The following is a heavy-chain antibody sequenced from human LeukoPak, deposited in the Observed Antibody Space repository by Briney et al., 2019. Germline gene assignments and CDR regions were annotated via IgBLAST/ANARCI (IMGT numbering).Heavy chain of an antibody. CDR2: ISYDGSNK. CDR1: GFTFSSYA. D-gene: IGHD2-15*01. V-gene: IGHV3-30*01. Sequence: PGGSLRLSCAASGFTFSSYAMHWVRQAPGKGLEWVAVISYDGSNKYYADSVKGRFTISRDNSKNTLFLQMNSLRAEDTAVYYCARDESPRYCSGGSCYLRTGHFDYWGQGTLVTVSS. CDR3: ARDESPRYCSGGSCYLRTGHFDY. J-gene: IGHJ4*02.